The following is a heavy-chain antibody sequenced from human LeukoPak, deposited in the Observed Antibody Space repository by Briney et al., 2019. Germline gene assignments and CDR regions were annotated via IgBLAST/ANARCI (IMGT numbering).Heavy chain of an antibody. V-gene: IGHV3-74*01. J-gene: IGHJ4*02. CDR2: INTDGSST. Sequence: QTGGSLRLSCAASGFTFSSYWMHWVRQAPGKGLVWVSRINTDGSSTSYADSVKGRFTISRDNAKNTLYLQMNSLRAEDTAVYYCAKDPAGAAPPGYFDYWGQGTLVTISS. CDR3: AKDPAGAAPPGYFDY. CDR1: GFTFSSYW. D-gene: IGHD6-6*01.